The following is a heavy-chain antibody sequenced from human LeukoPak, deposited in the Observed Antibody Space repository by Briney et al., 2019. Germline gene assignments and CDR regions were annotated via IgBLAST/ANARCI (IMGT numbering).Heavy chain of an antibody. CDR2: FVFSGIT. J-gene: IGHJ4*02. Sequence: PSETPSPTLTLVAASTIRTNDYWGWIRQPPGEGLEWIGSFVFSGITYYNPSLKSRFTIPLDTSNNQFSLKLTPVPAADTAVFFQVSGHPTARGGIAFCVLWGRGTLVTVSS. CDR1: AASTIRTNDY. CDR3: VSGHPTARGGIAFCVL. V-gene: IGHV4-39*05. D-gene: IGHD2-15*01.